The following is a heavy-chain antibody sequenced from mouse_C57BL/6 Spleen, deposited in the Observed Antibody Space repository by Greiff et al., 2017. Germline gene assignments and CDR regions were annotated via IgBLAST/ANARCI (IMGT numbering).Heavy chain of an antibody. J-gene: IGHJ1*03. CDR2: ISYDGSN. CDR3: ARPSPHWYFDV. D-gene: IGHD6-1*01. CDR1: GYSITSGYN. V-gene: IGHV3-6*01. Sequence: EVQLVESGPGLVKPSQSLSLTCYVTGYSITSGYNWNWIRQFPGNKLEWMGYISYDGSNNYNPSLKNRISITLDTSKNQFFLKLNSVTTEDTATYYCARPSPHWYFDVWGTGTTGTVSS.